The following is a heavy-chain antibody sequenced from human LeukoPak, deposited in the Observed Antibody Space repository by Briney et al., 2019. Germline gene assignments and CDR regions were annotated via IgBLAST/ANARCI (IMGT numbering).Heavy chain of an antibody. V-gene: IGHV4-59*01. CDR1: GCSISNYY. CDR3: ASVTCSSPTCPRKDAFDT. D-gene: IGHD2-2*01. J-gene: IGHJ3*02. CDR2: IYYRGNT. Sequence: PSETLSLTCTVSGCSISNYYWNWIRQPPGEGLEWIGYIYYRGNTNYNPSLMSRVTISVDTSKNQFSLKLSAVTAADTAMYFCASVTCSSPTCPRKDAFDTWGQGTMVTVSS.